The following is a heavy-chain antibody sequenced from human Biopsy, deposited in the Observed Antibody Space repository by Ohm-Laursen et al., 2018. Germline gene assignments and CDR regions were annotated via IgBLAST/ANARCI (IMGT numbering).Heavy chain of an antibody. V-gene: IGHV4-4*07. CDR1: GGSINSYY. Sequence: SETLSLTCAVSGGSINSYYWSWMRQPAGKGLEWIGRLFTSGTTNYSPSLNNRVTMSVDTSKNQFSLKLTSVTAADTAVYYCERGGSGSFPFDYWGPGTLVTVSS. CDR3: ERGGSGSFPFDY. J-gene: IGHJ4*02. CDR2: LFTSGTT. D-gene: IGHD3-10*01.